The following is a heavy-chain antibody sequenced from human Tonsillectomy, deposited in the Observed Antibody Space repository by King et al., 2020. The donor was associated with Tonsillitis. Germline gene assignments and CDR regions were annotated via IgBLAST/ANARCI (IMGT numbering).Heavy chain of an antibody. V-gene: IGHV3-11*01. CDR1: GFTFSDHY. CDR3: ARDRWFGGV. D-gene: IGHD3-10*01. Sequence: VQLVESGGGLVKTGGSLRLSCAASGFTFSDHYMSWIRQAPWKGMEWGSYIISSGSTIYNADSVKGRFTISRDNAKNSLYLQMNSLRAEDTAVYYCARDRWFGGVWGQGTTVTVSS. J-gene: IGHJ6*02. CDR2: IISSGSTI.